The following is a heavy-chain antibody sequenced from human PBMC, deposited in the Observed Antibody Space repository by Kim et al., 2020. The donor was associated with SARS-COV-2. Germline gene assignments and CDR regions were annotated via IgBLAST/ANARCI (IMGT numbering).Heavy chain of an antibody. CDR3: SRASSEWLYVDF. D-gene: IGHD3-3*01. V-gene: IGHV4-59*01. Sequence: NYTPNQKSRVTISVATSKNQFYLKPSAVTAADTAVYYCSRASSEWLYVDFWGQGTLVTVSS. J-gene: IGHJ4*02.